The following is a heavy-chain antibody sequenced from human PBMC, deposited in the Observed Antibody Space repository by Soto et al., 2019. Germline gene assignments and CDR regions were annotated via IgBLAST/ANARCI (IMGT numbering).Heavy chain of an antibody. CDR1: GYTFTGYY. D-gene: IGHD6-13*01. Sequence: GASVKVSCKASGYTFTGYYMHWVRQAPGQGFEWMGWINPNSGGTNYAQKFQGWVTMTRDTSISTAYMELSRLRSDDTAVYYCATPGIAAAVDFQHWGQGTLVTVSS. CDR2: INPNSGGT. CDR3: ATPGIAAAVDFQH. V-gene: IGHV1-2*04. J-gene: IGHJ1*01.